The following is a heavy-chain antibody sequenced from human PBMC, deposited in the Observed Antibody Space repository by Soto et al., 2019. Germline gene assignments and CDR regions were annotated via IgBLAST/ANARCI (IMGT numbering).Heavy chain of an antibody. CDR1: GFTYTNYG. CDR3: ARDRANWFDP. Sequence: QVQVVESGGGVVQPGRSLRLSCAVSGFTYTNYGMHWFRQAPGKGLEWVAVIWYDGSKKYYLDSVKGRFTISRDNSKNTLDLEMNDLRAEDTAVYYCARDRANWFDPWGQGTLVTVSS. J-gene: IGHJ5*02. CDR2: IWYDGSKK. V-gene: IGHV3-33*01.